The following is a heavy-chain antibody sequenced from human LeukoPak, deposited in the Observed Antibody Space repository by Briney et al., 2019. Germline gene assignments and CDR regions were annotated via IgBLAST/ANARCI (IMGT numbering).Heavy chain of an antibody. CDR1: GYTFTSYY. CDR3: ARDYGSGSLRLDY. CDR2: INPSGGST. D-gene: IGHD3-10*01. V-gene: IGHV1-46*01. J-gene: IGHJ4*02. Sequence: ASVKVSCKASGYTFTSYYMHWVRQAPGQGLEWMGIINPSGGSTSYAQKFQGRVSMTTDTSTSTAYMELRSLRSDDTAVYYCARDYGSGSLRLDYWGQGTLVTVSS.